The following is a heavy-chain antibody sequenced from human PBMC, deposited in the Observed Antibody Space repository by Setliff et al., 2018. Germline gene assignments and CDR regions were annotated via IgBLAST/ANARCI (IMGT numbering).Heavy chain of an antibody. D-gene: IGHD3-3*01. CDR3: ARDRPDYNFWSGYYGVRANWFDP. V-gene: IGHV1-8*03. CDR2: MNPNSGNT. CDR1: GYTFTSYD. J-gene: IGHJ5*02. Sequence: ASVKVSCKASGYTFTSYDINWVRQATGQGLEWMGWMNPNSGNTGYAQKFQGRVTITRNTSISTAYMELSSLRSEDTAVYYCARDRPDYNFWSGYYGVRANWFDPWGQGTLVTVS.